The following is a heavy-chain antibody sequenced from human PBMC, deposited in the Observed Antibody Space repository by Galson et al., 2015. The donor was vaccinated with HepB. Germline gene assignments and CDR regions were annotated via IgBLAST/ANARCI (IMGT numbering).Heavy chain of an antibody. CDR3: ARDGLSWSTPGLGY. CDR2: IYSGGST. CDR1: GFTVSSNY. J-gene: IGHJ4*02. Sequence: SLRLSCAASGFTVSSNYMSWVRQAPGKGLEWVSVIYSGGSTYYADSVKGRFTISRDNSKNTLYLQMNSLRAEDTAVYYCARDGLSWSTPGLGYWGQGTLVTVSS. V-gene: IGHV3-53*01. D-gene: IGHD6-13*01.